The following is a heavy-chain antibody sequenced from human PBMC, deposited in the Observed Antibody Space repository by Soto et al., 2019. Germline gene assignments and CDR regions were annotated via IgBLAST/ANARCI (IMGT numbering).Heavy chain of an antibody. D-gene: IGHD6-19*01. CDR2: IKSKTDGGTT. J-gene: IGHJ4*02. CDR1: GFTFSNAW. CDR3: TTDREGSGWYPGDFDY. Sequence: EVQLVESGGGLVKPGGSLRLSCAASGFTFSNAWLNWGRQALGKGLEWVGRIKSKTDGGTTDYAAPVKGRFTIPRDDSKNTLYLQMNSLKTEDTAAYYCTTDREGSGWYPGDFDYWGQGTLVTVSS. V-gene: IGHV3-15*07.